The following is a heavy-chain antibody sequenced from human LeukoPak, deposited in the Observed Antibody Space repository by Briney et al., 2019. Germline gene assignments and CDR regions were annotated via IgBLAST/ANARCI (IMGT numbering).Heavy chain of an antibody. CDR3: ARDPGYCSSTSCLPGAPIDY. J-gene: IGHJ4*02. CDR2: FSAYNGNT. Sequence: GAPVKASCKASGYTFTSYGISWVRRAPGQGLEWMGWFSAYNGNTNYAQKLQGRVSMTTDTSTSTAYMELRSLRYDDTAVYYCARDPGYCSSTSCLPGAPIDYWGQGNLVTVSS. V-gene: IGHV1-18*01. D-gene: IGHD2-2*01. CDR1: GYTFTSYG.